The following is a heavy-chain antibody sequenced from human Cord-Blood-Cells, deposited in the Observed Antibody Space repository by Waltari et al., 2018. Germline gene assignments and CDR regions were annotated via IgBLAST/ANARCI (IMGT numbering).Heavy chain of an antibody. Sequence: QVQLVQSGAEVKKPGASVKVSCKASGYTFTSYGISWVRQAPGQGLEWMGWISAYNGNTNYAQKLQGRVTMTTDTSTSTAYMELRSLRSDDTAVYYCARDFQRITIFGVVPAGDYWGQGTLVTVSS. J-gene: IGHJ4*02. CDR3: ARDFQRITIFGVVPAGDY. V-gene: IGHV1-18*04. CDR2: ISAYNGNT. CDR1: GYTFTSYG. D-gene: IGHD3-3*01.